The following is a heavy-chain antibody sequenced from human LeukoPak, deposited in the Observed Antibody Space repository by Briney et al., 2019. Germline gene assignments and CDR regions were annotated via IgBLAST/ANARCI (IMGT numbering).Heavy chain of an antibody. CDR2: IYYSGST. CDR1: GGSISSYY. D-gene: IGHD3-10*01. Sequence: SETLSLTCTVSGGSISSYYWSWIRQPPGKGLEWIGYIYYSGSTNYNPSLKSRVTISVDTSKNQFSLKLSSVTAADTAVYYCARLPSGSTHYYFDYWGQGTLVTVSS. J-gene: IGHJ4*02. CDR3: ARLPSGSTHYYFDY. V-gene: IGHV4-59*01.